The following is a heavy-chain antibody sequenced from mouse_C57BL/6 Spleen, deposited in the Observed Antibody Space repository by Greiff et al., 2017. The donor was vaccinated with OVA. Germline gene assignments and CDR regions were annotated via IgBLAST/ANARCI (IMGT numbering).Heavy chain of an antibody. CDR3: ARERDYGYDRGWFAY. V-gene: IGHV1-66*01. CDR1: GYSFTSYY. CDR2: IYPGSGNT. J-gene: IGHJ3*01. Sequence: VQLQQSGPELVKPGASVKISCKASGYSFTSYYIHWVKQRPGQGLEWIGWIYPGSGNTKYNEKFKGKATLTADTSSSTAYMQLSSLTSEDSAVYYCARERDYGYDRGWFAYWGQGTLVTVSA. D-gene: IGHD2-2*01.